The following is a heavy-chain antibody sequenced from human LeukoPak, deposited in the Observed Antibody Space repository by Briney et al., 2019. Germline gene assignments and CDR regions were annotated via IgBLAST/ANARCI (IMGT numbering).Heavy chain of an antibody. D-gene: IGHD6-19*01. CDR1: GFTFSSYW. J-gene: IGHJ3*02. Sequence: PGGSMRLSCAASGFTFSSYWMHWFRQAPGKGLVWVSRINSDGSSTSYADSVKGRFTISRDNAKNTLYLQMNSLRAEDTAVYYCARDYSSGWYVGDAFDIWGQGTMVTVSS. V-gene: IGHV3-74*01. CDR3: ARDYSSGWYVGDAFDI. CDR2: INSDGSST.